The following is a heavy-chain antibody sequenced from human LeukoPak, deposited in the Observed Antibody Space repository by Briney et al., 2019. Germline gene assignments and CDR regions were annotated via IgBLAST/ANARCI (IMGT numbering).Heavy chain of an antibody. CDR1: GFTFSSYW. CDR2: ISYDGSYK. J-gene: IGHJ3*02. Sequence: PGGSLRLSCAASGFTFSSYWMSWVRQAPGKGLEWVTVISYDGSYKYYAEFVKGRFTISRDASKNTLYLQMDSLRTEDTAVYYCARGLLSGSYYGFTFNIWGQGTMVTVSS. V-gene: IGHV3-30*03. CDR3: ARGLLSGSYYGFTFNI. D-gene: IGHD1-26*01.